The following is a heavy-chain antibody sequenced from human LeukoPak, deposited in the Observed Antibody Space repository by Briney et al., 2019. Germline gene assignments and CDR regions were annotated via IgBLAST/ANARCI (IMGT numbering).Heavy chain of an antibody. V-gene: IGHV3-30*02. J-gene: IGHJ4*02. CDR3: ARVAAAGQTLDY. CDR1: GFTFSSYG. Sequence: GGSLRLSCAASGFTFSSYGMHWVRQAPGKGLDWVAFIHHDGSNKYYADSVRGRFTISRDNSKNTLYLQMNSLRAEDTAVYYCARVAAAGQTLDYWGQGTLVTVSS. D-gene: IGHD6-13*01. CDR2: IHHDGSNK.